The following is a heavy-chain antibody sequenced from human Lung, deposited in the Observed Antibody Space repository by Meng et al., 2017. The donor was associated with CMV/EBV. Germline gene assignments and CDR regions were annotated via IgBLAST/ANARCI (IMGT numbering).Heavy chain of an antibody. V-gene: IGHV1-69*10. D-gene: IGHD3-22*01. CDR1: GGTFSSYA. CDR3: ARFRVGGYSTDY. CDR2: IIPILGIA. Sequence: SXXVSXKASGGTFSSYAISWVRQAPGQGLEWMGGIIPILGIANYAQKFQGRVTITADKSTSTAYMELSSLRSEDTAVYYCARFRVGGYSTDYWGQGKLVTGAS. J-gene: IGHJ4*02.